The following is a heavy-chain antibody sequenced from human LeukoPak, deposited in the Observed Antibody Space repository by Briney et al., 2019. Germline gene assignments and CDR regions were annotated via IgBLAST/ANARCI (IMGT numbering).Heavy chain of an antibody. CDR1: GGSISSYY. D-gene: IGHD1-26*01. V-gene: IGHV4-4*07. CDR3: ARDDSGSYTSYYYYYMDV. CDR2: IYTSGST. J-gene: IGHJ6*03. Sequence: SETLSLTCTVSGGSISSYYWSWIRQPAGKGLEWIGRIYTSGSTNYNPSLKSRVTMSVDTSKNQFSLKLSSVTAADTAVYYCARDDSGSYTSYYYYYMDVWGKGTTVTVSS.